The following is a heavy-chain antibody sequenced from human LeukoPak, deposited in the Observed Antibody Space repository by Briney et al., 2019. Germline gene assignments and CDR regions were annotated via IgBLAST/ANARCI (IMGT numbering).Heavy chain of an antibody. D-gene: IGHD6-13*01. CDR1: GFTFSSYG. CDR2: IWYDGSNK. Sequence: PGRSLRLSCAASGFTFSSYGMHWVRQAPGKGLEWVAVIWYDGSNKYYADSVKGRFTISRDNSKNTLYLQMNSLRAEDTAVYYCARAPIAAAGTSYFDYWGQGTLVTVSS. CDR3: ARAPIAAAGTSYFDY. V-gene: IGHV3-33*01. J-gene: IGHJ4*02.